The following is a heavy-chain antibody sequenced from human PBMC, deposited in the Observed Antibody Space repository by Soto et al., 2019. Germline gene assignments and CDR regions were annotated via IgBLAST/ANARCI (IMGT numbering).Heavy chain of an antibody. CDR2: IKQDGSEK. Sequence: GGSLRLSCAAPGFTFSSYWMSWVRQAPGKRLEWVANIKQDGSEKYYVDSVKGRFTTSRGNAKSSLYLQMNSVRAEDTALYYCARDQSAAAVPLDAFDIWGQGTMVTVSS. CDR1: GFTFSSYW. CDR3: ARDQSAAAVPLDAFDI. D-gene: IGHD6-13*01. V-gene: IGHV3-7*01. J-gene: IGHJ3*02.